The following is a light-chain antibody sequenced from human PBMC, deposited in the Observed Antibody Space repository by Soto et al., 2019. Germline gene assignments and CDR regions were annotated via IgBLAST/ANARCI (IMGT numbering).Light chain of an antibody. CDR2: DAS. J-gene: IGKJ2*01. CDR3: QQRSNWPSP. V-gene: IGKV3-11*01. Sequence: EIELTQSPSTLSLSLGERATLSCRASQSVSSYLAWYQQKPGQAPRLLIYDASNNATGVPARFSGSGSGTDFTLTISSLEPEDFAVYYCQQRSNWPSPFGQGTKLEIK. CDR1: QSVSSY.